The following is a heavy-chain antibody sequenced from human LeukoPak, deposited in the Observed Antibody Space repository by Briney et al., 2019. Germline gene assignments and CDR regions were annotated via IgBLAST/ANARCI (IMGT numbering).Heavy chain of an antibody. Sequence: ASVEVSCKASGYTFTGYYMHWVRQAPGQGLEWMGWINPNSGGTNYAQKFQGRVTMTRDTSISTAYMELSRLRSDDTAVYYCARVVTGTTSILGDYWGQGTLVTVSS. CDR1: GYTFTGYY. J-gene: IGHJ4*02. V-gene: IGHV1-2*02. D-gene: IGHD1-7*01. CDR2: INPNSGGT. CDR3: ARVVTGTTSILGDY.